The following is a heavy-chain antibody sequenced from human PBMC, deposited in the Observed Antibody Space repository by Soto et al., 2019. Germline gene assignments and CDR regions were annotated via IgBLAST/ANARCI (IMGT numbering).Heavy chain of an antibody. CDR2: IWVDGTNK. CDR3: ARAGDGYNTWFDY. D-gene: IGHD5-12*01. J-gene: IGHJ4*02. CDR1: RVTVSSYG. V-gene: IGHV3-33*08. Sequence: GGALRLSCAGSRVTVSSYGMNWVRQAPGKGLQWMAVIWVDGTNKYYEDSVKGRFTISRDNSEKTLYLQLNSLRAEDTAVYYCARAGDGYNTWFDYWGQGTLVTVSS.